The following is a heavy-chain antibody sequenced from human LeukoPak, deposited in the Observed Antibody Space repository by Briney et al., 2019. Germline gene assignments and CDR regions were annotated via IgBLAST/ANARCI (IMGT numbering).Heavy chain of an antibody. CDR2: IKQDGSEK. Sequence: PGGSLRLSCAVSGFAFSSYWMSWVRQAPGKGLEWVAYIKQDGSEKYYVDSVKGRFTISRDNARNSLYLQMNSLRAEDTAVYYCARGQTTFDPWGQGTLVTVSS. D-gene: IGHD1-7*01. J-gene: IGHJ5*02. V-gene: IGHV3-7*01. CDR3: ARGQTTFDP. CDR1: GFAFSSYW.